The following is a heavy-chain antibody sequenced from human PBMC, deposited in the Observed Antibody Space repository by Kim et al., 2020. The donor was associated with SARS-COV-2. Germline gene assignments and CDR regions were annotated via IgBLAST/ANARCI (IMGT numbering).Heavy chain of an antibody. CDR1: GGTFSSYA. V-gene: IGHV1-69*13. D-gene: IGHD1-1*01. Sequence: SVKVSCKASGGTFSSYAISWVRQAPGQGLEWMGGIIPIFGTANYAQKFQGRVTITADESTSTAYMELSSLRSEDTAVYYCARRELERRGYYYYGMDVWGQGTTVTVSS. CDR2: IIPIFGTA. J-gene: IGHJ6*02. CDR3: ARRELERRGYYYYGMDV.